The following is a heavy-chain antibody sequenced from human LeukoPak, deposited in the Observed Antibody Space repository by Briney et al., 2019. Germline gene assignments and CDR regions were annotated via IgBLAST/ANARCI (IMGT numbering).Heavy chain of an antibody. CDR3: ARDGHYDILTGYFQD. D-gene: IGHD3-9*01. Sequence: PGGSLRLSCVGSGFTFSNYLMNWVRQAPGKGLEWVSYITNSGTTIYYADSVKGRFTISRDNAKNSLYLQMNSLRAEDTAVYYCARDGHYDILTGYFQDWGQGTLVTVSS. CDR2: ITNSGTTI. CDR1: GFTFSNYL. V-gene: IGHV3-48*04. J-gene: IGHJ1*01.